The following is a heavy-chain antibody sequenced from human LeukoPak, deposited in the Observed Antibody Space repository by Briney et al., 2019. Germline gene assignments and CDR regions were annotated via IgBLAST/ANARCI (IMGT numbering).Heavy chain of an antibody. CDR1: GFTFSSYW. V-gene: IGHV3-7*01. J-gene: IGHJ4*02. CDR3: ARENVAVPGEVY. CDR2: IKQDGSEK. D-gene: IGHD6-19*01. Sequence: PGGSLRLSCVASGFTFSSYWMSWVRQAPGKGLEWVANIKQDGSEKYYVDSVKGRFTISRDNAKSSLYLQMNSLRAEDTAVYYCARENVAVPGEVYWGQGTLVTVSS.